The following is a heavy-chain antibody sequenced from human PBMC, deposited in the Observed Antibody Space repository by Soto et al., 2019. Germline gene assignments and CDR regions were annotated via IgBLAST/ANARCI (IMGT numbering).Heavy chain of an antibody. CDR3: ARESSGYYVDY. Sequence: QVQLVESGGGVVQPGRSLRLSCAASGFTFSSYGMHWVRQAPGKGLEWVAVIWYDGSNNYYADSVKGRFTISRDNSKNTLYLQMNSMRAEDTAVYYCARESSGYYVDYWGQGTLVTVSS. D-gene: IGHD3-22*01. J-gene: IGHJ4*02. CDR2: IWYDGSNN. CDR1: GFTFSSYG. V-gene: IGHV3-33*01.